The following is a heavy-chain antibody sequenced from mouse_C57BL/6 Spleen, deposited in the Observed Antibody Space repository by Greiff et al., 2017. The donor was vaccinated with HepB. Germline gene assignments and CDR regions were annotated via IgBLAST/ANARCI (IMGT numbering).Heavy chain of an antibody. CDR2: IDPSDSET. V-gene: IGHV1-52*01. J-gene: IGHJ1*03. Sequence: QVQLKQPGAELVRPGSSVKLSCKASGYTFTSYWMHWVKQRPIQGLEWIGNIDPSDSETHYNQKFKDKATLTVDKSSSTAYMQLSSLTSEDSAVYYCARGRGQGYFDVWGTGTTVTVSS. CDR3: ARGRGQGYFDV. CDR1: GYTFTSYW.